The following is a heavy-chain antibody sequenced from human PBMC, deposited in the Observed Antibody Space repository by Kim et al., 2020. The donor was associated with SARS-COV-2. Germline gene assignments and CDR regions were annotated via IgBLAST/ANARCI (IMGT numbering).Heavy chain of an antibody. D-gene: IGHD3-3*01. Sequence: DSGKSRFTTARDNSKNTLYLQMNSLRAEDTAVYYCARDDYDFWSGYYEVDYWGQGTLVTVSS. V-gene: IGHV3-30*07. J-gene: IGHJ4*02. CDR3: ARDDYDFWSGYYEVDY.